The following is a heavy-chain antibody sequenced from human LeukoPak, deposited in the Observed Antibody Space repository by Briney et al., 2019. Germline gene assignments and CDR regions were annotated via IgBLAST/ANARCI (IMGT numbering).Heavy chain of an antibody. CDR2: INAGNGNT. V-gene: IGHV1-3*01. J-gene: IGHJ4*01. D-gene: IGHD3-10*01. Sequence: GASVTVSCTSSGYTFTSYAMHWVRQAPGQRLKWMGWINAGNGNTKYSQKFQGRVTITRDTSASTAYMELSSLRSEETAVYYCARDQPGFGELLYDYSGEGTLVTVSS. CDR1: GYTFTSYA. CDR3: ARDQPGFGELLYDY.